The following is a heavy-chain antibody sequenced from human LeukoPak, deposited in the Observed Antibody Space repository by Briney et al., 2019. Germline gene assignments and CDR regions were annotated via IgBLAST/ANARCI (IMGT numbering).Heavy chain of an antibody. D-gene: IGHD2/OR15-2a*01. J-gene: IGHJ4*02. V-gene: IGHV4-59*01. CDR3: ARGEYYFDY. CDR2: IYYSGST. Sequence: SETLSLTSTVSGGSISSYYWSWIRQPPGKGLEWIGYIYYSGSTNYNPSLKSRVTISVDTSKNQFSLKLSSVTAADTAVYYCARGEYYFDYWGQGTLVTVSS. CDR1: GGSISSYY.